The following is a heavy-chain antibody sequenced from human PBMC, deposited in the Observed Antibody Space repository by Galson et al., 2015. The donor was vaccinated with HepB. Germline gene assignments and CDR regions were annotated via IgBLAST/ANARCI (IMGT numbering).Heavy chain of an antibody. V-gene: IGHV1-69*13. CDR2: IIPIFGTA. Sequence: SVKVSCKASGGTFSSYAISWVRQAPGQGLEWMGGIIPIFGTANYAQKFQGRVTITADESTSTAYMELSSLRSEDTAVYYCARDENQLHPGDYYYYGMDVWGQGTTVTVSS. CDR3: ARDENQLHPGDYYYYGMDV. J-gene: IGHJ6*02. CDR1: GGTFSSYA. D-gene: IGHD2-2*01.